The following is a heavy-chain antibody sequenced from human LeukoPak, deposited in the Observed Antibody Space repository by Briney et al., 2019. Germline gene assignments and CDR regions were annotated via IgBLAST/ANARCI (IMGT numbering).Heavy chain of an antibody. CDR1: GFTFSSYS. CDR2: ISSSSSYI. Sequence: PGGSLRLSCAASGFTFSSYSMNWVRQAPGKGLEWVSSISSSSSYIYYADSVKGRFTISRDNAKNSLYLQMNSLRAEDTAVYYCARLTAAETYYYYYYMDVWGKGTTVTVSS. J-gene: IGHJ6*03. CDR3: ARLTAAETYYYYYYMDV. V-gene: IGHV3-21*01. D-gene: IGHD6-13*01.